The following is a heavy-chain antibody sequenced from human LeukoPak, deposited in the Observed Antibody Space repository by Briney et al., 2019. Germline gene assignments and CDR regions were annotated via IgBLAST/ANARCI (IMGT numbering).Heavy chain of an antibody. V-gene: IGHV1-8*01. D-gene: IGHD3-16*01. J-gene: IGHJ4*02. CDR3: ARGPRRLGYFDY. Sequence: ASVKVSCKASGYTFTSYEINWVRQATGQGLEWMGWMNPNSGNTGYAQKFQGRVTMTRNTSISTAYMELSSLRSEDTAVYYCARGPRRLGYFDYWGQGTLVTVSS. CDR1: GYTFTSYE. CDR2: MNPNSGNT.